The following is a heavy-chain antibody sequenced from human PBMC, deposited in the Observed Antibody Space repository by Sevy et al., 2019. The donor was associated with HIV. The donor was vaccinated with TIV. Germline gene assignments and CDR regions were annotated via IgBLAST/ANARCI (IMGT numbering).Heavy chain of an antibody. D-gene: IGHD3-16*02. V-gene: IGHV3-23*01. CDR1: GFTFNSHA. J-gene: IGHJ4*02. CDR3: AKVRAYTFGGVIVSGYFDY. CDR2: ISGSGDSK. Sequence: GGSLRLSCEASGFTFNSHAMTWVRQAPGKGLEWVSAISGSGDSKYYAGSVKGRVTISRDNSKNIMYLQMTSLGADDTAVYYCAKVRAYTFGGVIVSGYFDYWGQGTLVTVSS.